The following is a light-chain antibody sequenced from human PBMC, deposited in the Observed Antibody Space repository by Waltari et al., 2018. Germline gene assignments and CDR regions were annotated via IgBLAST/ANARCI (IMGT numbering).Light chain of an antibody. CDR3: QQGNSFPPT. CDR2: AAS. Sequence: DIQMTQSPSSVSASVGDRVTITCRASQEINGWLTWYQQKPGKAPKLLIYAASTLQTGVPSSFSGGGSGTDFTLTITGLQPEDFAIYFCQQGNSFPPTFGQGTKVDIK. J-gene: IGKJ1*01. CDR1: QEINGW. V-gene: IGKV1-12*01.